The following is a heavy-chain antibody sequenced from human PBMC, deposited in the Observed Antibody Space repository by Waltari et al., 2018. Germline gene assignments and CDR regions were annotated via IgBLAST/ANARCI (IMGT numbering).Heavy chain of an antibody. D-gene: IGHD3-16*01. CDR3: ARESWGWAGGVDV. V-gene: IGHV3-66*01. CDR2: IYSGGST. J-gene: IGHJ6*02. Sequence: IYSGGSTYYADSVKGRFTISRDNSKNTLYLQMNSLRAEDTAVYYCARESWGWAGGVDVWGQGTTVTVSS.